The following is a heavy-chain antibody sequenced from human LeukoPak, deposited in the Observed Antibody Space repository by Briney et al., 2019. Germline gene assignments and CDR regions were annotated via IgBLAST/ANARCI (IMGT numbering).Heavy chain of an antibody. D-gene: IGHD3-22*01. CDR3: ARDSNGFDSSGSSAFDI. Sequence: GGSLRLSCAASGFTFSSYAMHWVRQAPGKGLEWVAVISYDGSNKYYADSVKGRFTISRDNSKNMLYLQMNSLRAEDTAVYYCARDSNGFDSSGSSAFDIWGQGTMVTVSS. CDR1: GFTFSSYA. J-gene: IGHJ3*02. V-gene: IGHV3-30-3*01. CDR2: ISYDGSNK.